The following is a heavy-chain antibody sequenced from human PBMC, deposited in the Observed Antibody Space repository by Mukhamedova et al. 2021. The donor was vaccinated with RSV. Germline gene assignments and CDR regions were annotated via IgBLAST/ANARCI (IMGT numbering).Heavy chain of an antibody. J-gene: IGHJ6*03. D-gene: IGHD1-26*01. CDR2: GNT. CDR3: ARDLGMHYYYYYYMDV. Sequence: GNTNYNPSLKSRVNISLDTSKNQISLRLTSVTAADTAVYYCARDLGMHYYYYYYMDVWANGTTVTVS. V-gene: IGHV4-59*01.